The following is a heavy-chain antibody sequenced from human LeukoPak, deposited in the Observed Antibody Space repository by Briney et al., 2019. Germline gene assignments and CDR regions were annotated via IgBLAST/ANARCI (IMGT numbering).Heavy chain of an antibody. CDR1: GYTFTGYY. V-gene: IGHV1-2*06. CDR3: GSNHYYGSGSYYNVFDF. Sequence: ASVKVSCKASGYTFTGYYMHWVRQAPGQGPEWMGRIDPKNGVTKYAQNFQDKVTMTRDTSTSTAYMDLSGLRSDDTAVYYCGSNHYYGSGSYYNVFDFWGPGTLVTVSS. CDR2: IDPKNGVT. J-gene: IGHJ4*01. D-gene: IGHD3-10*01.